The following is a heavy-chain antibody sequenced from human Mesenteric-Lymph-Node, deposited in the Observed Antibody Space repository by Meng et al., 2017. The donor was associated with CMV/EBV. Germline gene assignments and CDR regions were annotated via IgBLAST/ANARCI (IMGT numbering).Heavy chain of an antibody. D-gene: IGHD2-2*01. CDR3: ANPLGYQLLSLGS. CDR2: ITGSGDST. Sequence: GESLKISCAASGFTFSTHAMNWVRQAPGKGLEWVSGITGSGDSTYYADSVKGRFAISRDNSKTTLYLQMNSLRVEDTAVYYCANPLGYQLLSLGSWGQGTLVTVSS. V-gene: IGHV3-23*01. CDR1: GFTFSTHA. J-gene: IGHJ4*02.